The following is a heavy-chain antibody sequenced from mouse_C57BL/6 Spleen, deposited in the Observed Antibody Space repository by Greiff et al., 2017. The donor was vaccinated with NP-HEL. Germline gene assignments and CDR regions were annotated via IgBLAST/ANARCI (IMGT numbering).Heavy chain of an antibody. Sequence: QVQLQQSGAELVRPGTSVKVSCKASGYAFTNYLIEWVKQRPGQGLEWIGVINPGSGGTNSNEKFKGKATLTADKSSSTAYMQISSLTSDDSSVYFCAIGKIYYGNIFDYWGQGTTLTVSS. D-gene: IGHD2-1*01. J-gene: IGHJ2*01. V-gene: IGHV1-54*01. CDR3: AIGKIYYGNIFDY. CDR2: INPGSGGT. CDR1: GYAFTNYL.